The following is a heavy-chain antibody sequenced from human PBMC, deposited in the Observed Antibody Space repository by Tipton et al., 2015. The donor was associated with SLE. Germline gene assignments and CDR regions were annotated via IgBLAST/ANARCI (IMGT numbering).Heavy chain of an antibody. V-gene: IGHV4-39*01. D-gene: IGHD2-15*01. CDR1: GGSISSSSYY. Sequence: TLSLTCTVSGGSISSSSYYWGWIRQPPGKGMEWIGSIYFSGSTYYNSSLKSRVTLSVDTSKNQFSLKLSSVTAADTAVYYCARHGLDIDAFDIWGQGTMVTVSS. J-gene: IGHJ3*02. CDR3: ARHGLDIDAFDI. CDR2: IYFSGST.